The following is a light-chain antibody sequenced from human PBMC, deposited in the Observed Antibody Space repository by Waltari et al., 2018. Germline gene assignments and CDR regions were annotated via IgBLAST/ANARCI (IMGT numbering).Light chain of an antibody. CDR2: DAS. Sequence: EIVLTQSPATLSLSPGARAPLSCRASQSVSSYLAWYQQKPGQAPRLLIYDASNRATGIPARFSGSGSGTDFTLTISSLEPEDFAVYYCQQRSNWPPWTFGQGTKVEIK. CDR3: QQRSNWPPWT. V-gene: IGKV3-11*01. CDR1: QSVSSY. J-gene: IGKJ1*01.